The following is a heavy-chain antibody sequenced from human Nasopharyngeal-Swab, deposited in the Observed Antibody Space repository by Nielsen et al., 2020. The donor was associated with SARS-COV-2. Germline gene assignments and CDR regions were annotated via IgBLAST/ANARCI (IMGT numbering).Heavy chain of an antibody. V-gene: IGHV4-4*02. CDR2: IYHSGST. D-gene: IGHD3-3*01. J-gene: IGHJ6*02. CDR3: ARSGNDFWSGYNYYYYGMDV. Sequence: WIRQPPGKGLEWIGEIYHSGSTNYNPSLKSRVTISVGKSKNQFSLKLSSVTAADTAVYYCARSGNDFWSGYNYYYYGMDVWGQGTTVTVSS.